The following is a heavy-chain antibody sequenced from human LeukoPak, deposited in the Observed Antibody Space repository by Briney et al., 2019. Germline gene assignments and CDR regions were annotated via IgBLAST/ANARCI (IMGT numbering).Heavy chain of an antibody. V-gene: IGHV1-69*04. CDR1: GGTFSSYA. Sequence: GASVKVSCKASGGTFSSYAISWVRQAPGQGLEWMGRIIPILGIANYAQKFQGRVTITADKSTSTAYMELSSLRSEDTAVYYCARGPRLTTVTTAADYWGQGTLVTVSS. CDR2: IIPILGIA. D-gene: IGHD4-17*01. J-gene: IGHJ4*02. CDR3: ARGPRLTTVTTAADY.